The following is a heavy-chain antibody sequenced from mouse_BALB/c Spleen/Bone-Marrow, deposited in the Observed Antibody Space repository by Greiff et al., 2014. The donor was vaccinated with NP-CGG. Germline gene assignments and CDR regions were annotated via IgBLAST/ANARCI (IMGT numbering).Heavy chain of an antibody. Sequence: QLVESGPELVKPGASMKISCKASGYSFTGYTMNWVKQSHGKNLEWIGLINPYNGGTSYNQKFKGKATLTVDKSSSTAYMELLSLTSEDSAVYYCARKGPYYRYDPYAMDYWGQGTSVTASS. CDR3: ARKGPYYRYDPYAMDY. CDR2: INPYNGGT. D-gene: IGHD2-14*01. V-gene: IGHV1-18*01. J-gene: IGHJ4*01. CDR1: GYSFTGYT.